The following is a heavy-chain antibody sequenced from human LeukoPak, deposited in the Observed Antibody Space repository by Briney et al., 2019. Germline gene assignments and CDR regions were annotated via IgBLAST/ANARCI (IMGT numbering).Heavy chain of an antibody. CDR1: DGFITNYY. V-gene: IGHV4-59*01. CDR2: VHYSGTT. J-gene: IGHJ4*02. Sequence: PTETLSLTCTVSDGFITNYYWSWVRQPPGKGLEFIGYVHYSGTTNYNPSLRSRVTISIDTSKKHFFLELNSVTAADTAVYYCATGYGDFRVEGRYFYSWGQGTLVTVSS. CDR3: ATGYGDFRVEGRYFYS. D-gene: IGHD4-17*01.